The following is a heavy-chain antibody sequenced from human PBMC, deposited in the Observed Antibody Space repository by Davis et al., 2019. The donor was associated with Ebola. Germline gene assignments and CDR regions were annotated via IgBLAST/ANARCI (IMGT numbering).Heavy chain of an antibody. V-gene: IGHV1-46*01. Sequence: ASSVTVSCKASRYTFTSYYMHWVRHAPGPGLEWLGIIHPSGGSTSYAQKFQGRVTMTRDTSTSTVYMELSSLRSEDTAVYYCARGGESLLHYYYYGMGVWGQGTTVTVSS. CDR3: ARGGESLLHYYYYGMGV. J-gene: IGHJ6*02. CDR1: RYTFTSYY. CDR2: IHPSGGST.